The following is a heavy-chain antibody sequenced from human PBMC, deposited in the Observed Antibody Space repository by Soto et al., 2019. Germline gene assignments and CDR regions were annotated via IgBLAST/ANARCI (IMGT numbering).Heavy chain of an antibody. V-gene: IGHV1-24*01. CDR1: GYTLTELS. J-gene: IGHJ4*02. D-gene: IGHD1-7*01. Sequence: GASVKVSCKVSGYTLTELSMHWVRQAPGKGLEWMGGFDPEDGETIYAQKFQGRVTMTEDTSTDTAYMELSSLRSEDTAVYYCATDWPPRYNWNYDLGYWGQGTLVTVSS. CDR3: ATDWPPRYNWNYDLGY. CDR2: FDPEDGET.